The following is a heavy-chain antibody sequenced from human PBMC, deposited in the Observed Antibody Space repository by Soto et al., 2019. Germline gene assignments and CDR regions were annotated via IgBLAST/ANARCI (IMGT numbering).Heavy chain of an antibody. Sequence: QVQLQESGPGLVKPSGTLSLTCAVSGGSISSSNWWSWVRQPPGKGLEWIGEIYHSGSTNYNPSLKSRVTISVDKSKNQFSLKLSSVTAADTAVYYCARAPPKQLIAAAAYYYYGMDVWGQGTTVTVSS. CDR1: GGSISSSNW. D-gene: IGHD6-13*01. CDR2: IYHSGST. CDR3: ARAPPKQLIAAAAYYYYGMDV. V-gene: IGHV4-4*02. J-gene: IGHJ6*02.